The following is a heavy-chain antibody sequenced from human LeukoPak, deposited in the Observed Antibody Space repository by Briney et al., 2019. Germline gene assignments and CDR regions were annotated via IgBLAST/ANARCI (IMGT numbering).Heavy chain of an antibody. J-gene: IGHJ4*02. CDR3: ARRWELYYFDY. CDR2: IYPRDSDT. D-gene: IGHD1-26*01. Sequence: GESLMISCRVSGYSFTTHWIGWVRQMPGKGLEWMGIIYPRDSDTRYSPSFKGQVTISADKSISTAYLQWSSLKASDTAMYYCARRWELYYFDYWGQGTLVSASS. CDR1: GYSFTTHW. V-gene: IGHV5-51*01.